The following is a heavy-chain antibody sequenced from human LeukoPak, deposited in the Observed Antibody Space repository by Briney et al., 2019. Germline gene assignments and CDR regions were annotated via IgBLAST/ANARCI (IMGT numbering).Heavy chain of an antibody. D-gene: IGHD3-10*01. V-gene: IGHV3-30*18. CDR1: GFTFSSYG. J-gene: IGHJ4*02. CDR3: AKDYGSGSLIDY. CDR2: ISYDGSNK. Sequence: GGSLRLSCAASGFTFSSYGMHWVRQAPGKGLEWVAVISYDGSNKYYADSVKGRFTISRDNSKNTLYLQMNSLRAEDTAVYYCAKDYGSGSLIDYWGQGTLVTVSS.